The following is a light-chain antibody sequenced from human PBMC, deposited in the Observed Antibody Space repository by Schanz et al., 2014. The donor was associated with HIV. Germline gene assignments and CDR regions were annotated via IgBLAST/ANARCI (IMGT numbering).Light chain of an antibody. CDR2: GVF. V-gene: IGLV2-14*03. Sequence: QSVLTQPASVSGSPGQSITISCTGTSSDVGYYKYVSWYQQHPGKAPKVVIYGVFDRPSGISNRFSGSKSGNTASLTISGLQAEDEADYYCNSYTSSSTLYVFGTGTKLTVL. J-gene: IGLJ1*01. CDR3: NSYTSSSTLYV. CDR1: SSDVGYYKY.